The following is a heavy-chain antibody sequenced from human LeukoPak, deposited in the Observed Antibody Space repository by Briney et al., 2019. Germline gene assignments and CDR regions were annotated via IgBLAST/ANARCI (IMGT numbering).Heavy chain of an antibody. CDR1: GFTFSSYA. CDR3: AREWELQGRKGAFDI. D-gene: IGHD1-26*01. Sequence: PGGSLRLSCAASGFTFSSYAMSWVRQAPGKGLEWVANIKQDGSENDYVDSVKGRFTISRDNAKNSLYLQMNSLRAEDTALYHCAREWELQGRKGAFDIWGQGTMVTVSS. CDR2: IKQDGSEN. V-gene: IGHV3-7*03. J-gene: IGHJ3*02.